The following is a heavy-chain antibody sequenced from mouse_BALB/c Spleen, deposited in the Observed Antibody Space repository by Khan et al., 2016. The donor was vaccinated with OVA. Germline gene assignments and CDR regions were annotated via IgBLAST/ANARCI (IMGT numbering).Heavy chain of an antibody. D-gene: IGHD2-1*01. CDR1: GYTFTNYR. V-gene: IGHV9-1*02. J-gene: IGHJ1*01. CDR2: INTYTGEP. Sequence: QIQLVQSGPELKKPGETVKISCKASGYTFTNYRMNWMKQAPEKGLKWMGWINTYTGEPTYGDDFKGRFAFSLETSASTAYLQLNNLKNEDMATYFCARETTYWYFDAWGAGTSVTVSS. CDR3: ARETTYWYFDA.